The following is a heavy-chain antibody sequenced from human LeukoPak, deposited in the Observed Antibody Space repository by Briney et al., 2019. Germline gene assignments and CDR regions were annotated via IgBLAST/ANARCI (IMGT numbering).Heavy chain of an antibody. J-gene: IGHJ4*02. V-gene: IGHV1-2*02. CDR2: INPHNGGT. CDR3: AKGIFFYGSGSYHDNPFDY. D-gene: IGHD3-10*01. Sequence: EASVKVSCKASRYTFTGYYIHWVRQAPGQGLEWMGWINPHNGGTNYAQKFQVRVTMTTDTSISTAYMELNRLRSDDTALYYCAKGIFFYGSGSYHDNPFDYWGQGTLVTVSS. CDR1: RYTFTGYY.